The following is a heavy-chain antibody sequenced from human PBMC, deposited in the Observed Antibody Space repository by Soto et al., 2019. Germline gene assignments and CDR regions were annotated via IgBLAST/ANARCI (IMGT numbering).Heavy chain of an antibody. CDR2: ISSSGSTI. V-gene: IGHV3-11*01. Sequence: PGGSLRLSCAASGFTFSDYYMSWIRQAPGKGLEWVSYISSSGSTIYYADSVKGRFTISRDNAKNSLYLQMNSLRAEDTAVYYCATPNCSSTSCYEFYFDYWGHGTLVTVSS. J-gene: IGHJ4*01. CDR1: GFTFSDYY. D-gene: IGHD2-2*01. CDR3: ATPNCSSTSCYEFYFDY.